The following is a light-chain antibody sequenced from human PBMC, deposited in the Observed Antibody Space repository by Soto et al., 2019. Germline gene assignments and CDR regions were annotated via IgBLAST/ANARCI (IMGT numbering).Light chain of an antibody. V-gene: IGLV1-47*01. Sequence: QSVLTQPPSASGTPGQRVTISCSGSISNIGSNYVYWYQQLPGTAPKLLIYRNNQRPSGVPDRFSGSKSGTSASLAISGLRSEDEADYYCAAWDDSLSGLYVFGTGTKVNV. CDR2: RNN. CDR1: ISNIGSNY. CDR3: AAWDDSLSGLYV. J-gene: IGLJ1*01.